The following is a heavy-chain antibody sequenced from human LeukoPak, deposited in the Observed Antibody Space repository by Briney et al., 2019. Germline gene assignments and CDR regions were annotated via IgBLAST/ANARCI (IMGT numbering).Heavy chain of an antibody. D-gene: IGHD1-26*01. CDR3: ARDAGAPTQDY. Sequence: GGSLRLSCVASGFSFSSHWMSWVRQAPGKGLEWVANINQGGSEKYYVDSVKGRFTISRDNTKNSLFLEMNSLRVEDTAVYYRARDAGAPTQDYWGQGTLVTVSS. V-gene: IGHV3-7*01. CDR1: GFSFSSHW. CDR2: INQGGSEK. J-gene: IGHJ4*02.